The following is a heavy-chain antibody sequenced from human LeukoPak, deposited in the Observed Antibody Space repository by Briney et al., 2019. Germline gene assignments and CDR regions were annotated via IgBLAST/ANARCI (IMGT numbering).Heavy chain of an antibody. J-gene: IGHJ4*02. CDR2: ISGSGDGT. CDR1: GFTFDDYG. CDR3: AKDRSDTDMVYVFDY. D-gene: IGHD5-18*01. V-gene: IGHV3-23*01. Sequence: GGSLRLSCAASGFTFDDYGMSWVRQAPGKGLEWVSGISGSGDGTYYADSVKGRFTISRDSSKNTLNLQMNSLRPEDTAVYYCAKDRSDTDMVYVFDYWGPGTLVTVSS.